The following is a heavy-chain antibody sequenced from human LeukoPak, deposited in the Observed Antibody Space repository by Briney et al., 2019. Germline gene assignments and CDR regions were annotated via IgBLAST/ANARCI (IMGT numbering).Heavy chain of an antibody. CDR1: GYTFTGYY. Sequence: ASVKVSCKASGYTFTGYYMHWVRQAPGQGLEWMGWINPNSGGTSYAQKFQVRGTMTRDTSISTAYMELSRLRSDDTAVYYCARDPPKYSGYDRPGGYWGQGTLVTVSS. CDR3: ARDPPKYSGYDRPGGY. D-gene: IGHD5-12*01. J-gene: IGHJ4*02. CDR2: INPNSGGT. V-gene: IGHV1-2*02.